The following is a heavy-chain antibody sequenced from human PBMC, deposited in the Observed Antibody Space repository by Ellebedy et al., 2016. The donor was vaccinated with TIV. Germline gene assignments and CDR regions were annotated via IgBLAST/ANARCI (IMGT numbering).Heavy chain of an antibody. V-gene: IGHV4-34*01. J-gene: IGHJ4*02. Sequence: SETLSLXXAVYGGSFSGYYWSWIRQPPGKGLEWIGEINHSGSTNYNPSLKSRVTISVDTSKNQFSLKLSSVTAADTAVYYCARDRGDTAMGIFFDYWGQGTLVTVSS. CDR2: INHSGST. CDR1: GGSFSGYY. CDR3: ARDRGDTAMGIFFDY. D-gene: IGHD5-18*01.